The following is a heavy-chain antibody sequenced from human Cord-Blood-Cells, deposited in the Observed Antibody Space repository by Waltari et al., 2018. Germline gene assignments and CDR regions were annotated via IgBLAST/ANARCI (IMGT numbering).Heavy chain of an antibody. Sequence: QVQLQESGPGLVKPSETLSLTCTVSGGSISSYYWSWIRQPAGKGLEWIGRIYTSGSTNSNPSLKSRVTMSVDTSKNQFSLKLSSVTAADTAVYYCARDRRYYDSSGYYYYYGMDVWGQGTTVTVSS. CDR3: ARDRRYYDSSGYYYYYGMDV. CDR1: GGSISSYY. CDR2: IYTSGST. D-gene: IGHD3-22*01. V-gene: IGHV4-4*07. J-gene: IGHJ6*02.